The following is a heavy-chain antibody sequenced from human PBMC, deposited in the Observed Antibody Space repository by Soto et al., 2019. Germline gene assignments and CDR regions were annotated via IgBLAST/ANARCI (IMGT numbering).Heavy chain of an antibody. J-gene: IGHJ6*02. V-gene: IGHV1-69*02. D-gene: IGHD3-9*01. CDR2: IIPILGIA. CDR1: GGTFSSYT. CDR3: ARGRAHYDILTGYYKESYGMDV. Sequence: SVKVSCKASGGTFSSYTISWVRQAPGQGLEWMGRIIPILGIANYAQKFQGRVTITADKSTSTAYMELSSLRSEDTAVYYCARGRAHYDILTGYYKESYGMDVWGQG.